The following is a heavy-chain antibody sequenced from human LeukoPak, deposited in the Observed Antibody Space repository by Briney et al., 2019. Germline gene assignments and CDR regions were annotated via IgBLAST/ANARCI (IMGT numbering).Heavy chain of an antibody. CDR3: ARRGDEYAFDI. CDR2: ISGSGGST. D-gene: IGHD3-16*01. J-gene: IGHJ3*02. Sequence: GGSLRLSCAASGFTFSYYAMSWVRQAPGKGLEWVSGISGSGGSTYYADSVKGRFSISRDNSTNTAYLQWRSLEASDTAMYYCARRGDEYAFDIWGQGTKVAVAS. V-gene: IGHV3-23*01. CDR1: GFTFSYYA.